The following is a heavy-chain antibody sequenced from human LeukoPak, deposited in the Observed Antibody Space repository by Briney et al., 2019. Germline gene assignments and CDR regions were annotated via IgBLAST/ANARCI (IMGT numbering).Heavy chain of an antibody. V-gene: IGHV3-20*01. J-gene: IGHJ3*02. D-gene: IGHD3-3*01. CDR1: GFTFDDYG. Sequence: GGSLRLSCAASGFTFDDYGMSWVRQAPGKGLEWVSGINWNGGSTGYADSVKGRFTISRDNAKNSLYLQMNSLRAEDTALYHCARALYYDFWSGSPDDAFDIWGQGTMVTVSS. CDR2: INWNGGST. CDR3: ARALYYDFWSGSPDDAFDI.